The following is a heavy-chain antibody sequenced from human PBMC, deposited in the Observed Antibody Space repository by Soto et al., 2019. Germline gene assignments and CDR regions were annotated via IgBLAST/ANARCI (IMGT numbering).Heavy chain of an antibody. V-gene: IGHV4-39*07. D-gene: IGHD6-19*01. CDR2: IYYSGST. Sequence: SETLSLTCTVSGGSISSSSYYWGWIRQPPGKGLEWIGSIYYSGSTYYNPSLKSRVTISVDTSKNQFSLKLSSVTAEDTAQYYCAKGHLHPSATHSYIEYWGQGTLVTVSS. CDR3: AKGHLHPSATHSYIEY. J-gene: IGHJ4*02. CDR1: GGSISSSSYY.